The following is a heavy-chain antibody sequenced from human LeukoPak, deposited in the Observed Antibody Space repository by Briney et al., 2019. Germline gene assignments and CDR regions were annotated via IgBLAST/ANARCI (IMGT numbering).Heavy chain of an antibody. CDR2: IIPILGIA. J-gene: IGHJ6*02. V-gene: IGHV1-69*04. CDR3: AKDGGGSLEWLPPMDV. CDR1: GGTFSSYA. D-gene: IGHD3-3*01. Sequence: SVKVSCKASGGTFSSYAISWVRQAPGQGLEWMGRIIPILGIANYAQKFQGRVTITADKSTSTAYMELSSLRSEDTAVYYCAKDGGGSLEWLPPMDVWGQGTTVTVSS.